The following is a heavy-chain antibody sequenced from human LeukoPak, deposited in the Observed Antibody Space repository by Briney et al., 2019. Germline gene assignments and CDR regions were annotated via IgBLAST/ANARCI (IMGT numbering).Heavy chain of an antibody. Sequence: PGGSLRLSCTASGFTFSNYAMNWVRQAPGKGLEWVSGVSGGGSSTYYADSEKGRFTISRDNSKNMLYLQMNSLRAEDTAVYYCAKDLYTSRYACCFDYWGQGTLVTVSS. V-gene: IGHV3-23*01. J-gene: IGHJ4*02. CDR1: GFTFSNYA. CDR3: AKDLYTSRYACCFDY. CDR2: VSGGGSST. D-gene: IGHD6-13*01.